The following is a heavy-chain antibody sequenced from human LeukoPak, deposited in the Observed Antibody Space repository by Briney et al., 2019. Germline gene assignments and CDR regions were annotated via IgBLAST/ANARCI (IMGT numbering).Heavy chain of an antibody. CDR3: ARGKVNLLWFGDGYYMDV. V-gene: IGHV4-59*01. D-gene: IGHD3-10*01. J-gene: IGHJ6*03. CDR2: IYYSGST. Sequence: QTSETLSLTCTVSGGSISSYYWSWIRQPAGKGLEWIGYIYYSGSTNYNPSLKSRVPISVDTSKNQFSLKLSSVTAADTAVYYCARGKVNLLWFGDGYYMDVWGKGTTVTISS. CDR1: GGSISSYY.